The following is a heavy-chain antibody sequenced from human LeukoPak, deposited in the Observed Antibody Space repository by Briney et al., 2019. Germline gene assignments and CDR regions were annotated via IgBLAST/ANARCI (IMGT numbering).Heavy chain of an antibody. CDR2: IYTSGST. Sequence: SQTLSLTCTVSGGSISSGSYYWSWIRQPAGKGLEWIGRIYTSGSTNYNPSLKSRVTISVDTSKNQFSLKLSSVTAADTAVYYCARGGDFWSGYHPPDYWGQGTLVTVSS. D-gene: IGHD3-3*01. CDR1: GGSISSGSYY. J-gene: IGHJ4*02. V-gene: IGHV4-61*02. CDR3: ARGGDFWSGYHPPDY.